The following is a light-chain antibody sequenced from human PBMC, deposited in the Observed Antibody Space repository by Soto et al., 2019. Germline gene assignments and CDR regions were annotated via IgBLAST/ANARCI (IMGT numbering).Light chain of an antibody. CDR3: SSYTTSNTHV. CDR2: DVS. CDR1: SSDVGAYNY. V-gene: IGLV2-14*03. J-gene: IGLJ1*01. Sequence: QSVLTQPASVSGSPGQSITISCTGTSSDVGAYNYVSWHQHHPGKAPKLLIYDVSSRPSGVSNRFSASKSGNTASLTISGLQAEYEADYYCSSYTTSNTHVFGTGTEVTVL.